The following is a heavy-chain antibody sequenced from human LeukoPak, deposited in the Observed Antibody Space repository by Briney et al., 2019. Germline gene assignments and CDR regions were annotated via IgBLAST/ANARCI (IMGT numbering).Heavy chain of an antibody. Sequence: GGSLRLSCAASGFTFSNYGMHWVRQAPGKGLEWVSYISSSSSTIYYADSVKGRFTISRDNAKNSLYLQMNSLRAEDTAVYYCARGRIAAAGPYFDYWGQGTLVTVSS. D-gene: IGHD6-13*01. CDR1: GFTFSNYG. CDR3: ARGRIAAAGPYFDY. CDR2: ISSSSSTI. J-gene: IGHJ4*02. V-gene: IGHV3-48*01.